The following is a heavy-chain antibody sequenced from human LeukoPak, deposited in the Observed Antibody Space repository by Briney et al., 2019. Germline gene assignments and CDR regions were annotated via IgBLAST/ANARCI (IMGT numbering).Heavy chain of an antibody. CDR3: AREGWVWGDYYDYYYYMDV. CDR2: IYTSGST. CDR1: GGSISSGSYY. J-gene: IGHJ6*03. D-gene: IGHD4-17*01. Sequence: SETLSLTCTVSGGSISSGSYYWSWIRQPAGKGLEWIGRIYTSGSTNYNPSPKSRVTISVDTSKNQFSLKLSSVTAADTAVYYCAREGWVWGDYYDYYYYMDVWGKGTTVTISS. V-gene: IGHV4-61*02.